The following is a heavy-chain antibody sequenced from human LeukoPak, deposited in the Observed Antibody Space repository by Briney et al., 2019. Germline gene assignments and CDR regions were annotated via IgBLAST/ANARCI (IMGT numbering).Heavy chain of an antibody. V-gene: IGHV3-7*03. CDR2: IKEDESEK. CDR1: GFTFSSYE. Sequence: SGGSLRLSCAASGFTFSSYEMNWVRQAPGKGLEWVANIKEDESEKDYVDSVKGRFTISRDNAKNSLYLQMSSLRAEDTAMYYCATYSGAHHKTFDYWGQGTLVTVSS. CDR3: ATYSGAHHKTFDY. J-gene: IGHJ4*02. D-gene: IGHD1-26*01.